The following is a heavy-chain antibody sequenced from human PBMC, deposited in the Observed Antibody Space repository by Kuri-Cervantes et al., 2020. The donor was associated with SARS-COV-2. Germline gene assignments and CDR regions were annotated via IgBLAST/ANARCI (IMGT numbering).Heavy chain of an antibody. CDR1: GGSISSYY. CDR2: IYYSGST. Sequence: ESLKISCTVSGGSISSYYWSWIRQPPGKGLEWIGYIYYSGSTNYNPSLRSRVTISVDTSKNQFSLKLSSVTAADTAVYYCARAVAGINWFDPWGQGTLVTVSS. D-gene: IGHD6-19*01. J-gene: IGHJ5*02. V-gene: IGHV4-59*01. CDR3: ARAVAGINWFDP.